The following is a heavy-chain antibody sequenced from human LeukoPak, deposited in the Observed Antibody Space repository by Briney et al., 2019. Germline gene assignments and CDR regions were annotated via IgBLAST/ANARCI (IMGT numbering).Heavy chain of an antibody. V-gene: IGHV3-48*03. CDR2: ISSSGSTI. CDR3: ARDIGGLIGAANDY. J-gene: IGHJ4*02. D-gene: IGHD2-15*01. CDR1: GFTFSSYE. Sequence: PGGSLRLSCAASGFTFSSYEMNWVRQAPGKGLEWVSYISSSGSTIYYADSVKGRFTISRDNAKNSLLQMNSLRAEDTAVYYCARDIGGLIGAANDYWGQGTLVTVSS.